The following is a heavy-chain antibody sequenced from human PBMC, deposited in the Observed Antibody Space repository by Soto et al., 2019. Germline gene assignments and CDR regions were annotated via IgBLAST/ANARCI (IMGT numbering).Heavy chain of an antibody. CDR2: INAGNGNT. D-gene: IGHD2-15*01. Sequence: GASVKVSCKASGYTFTSYAMHWVRQAPGQRLEWMGWINAGNGNTKYSQKFQGRVTMTRDTSTSTAYMELSSLRSEDTAVYYCARGSGDGGTYYYYYMDVWGKGTTVTVSS. CDR3: ARGSGDGGTYYYYYMDV. J-gene: IGHJ6*03. CDR1: GYTFTSYA. V-gene: IGHV1-3*01.